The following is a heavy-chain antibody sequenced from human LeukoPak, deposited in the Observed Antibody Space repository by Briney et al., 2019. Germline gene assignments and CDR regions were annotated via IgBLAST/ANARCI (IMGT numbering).Heavy chain of an antibody. CDR1: GFTFSSYA. D-gene: IGHD3-3*01. Sequence: GGSLRLSCAASGFTFSSYAMSWVRQAPGKGLEWVSAISGSGGSTYYADSVKGRFTISRDNSKNTLYLQMNSLRAEDTAVYYCAKSGLDYDFWSGYSYYFDYWVQGTLVTVSS. J-gene: IGHJ4*02. CDR3: AKSGLDYDFWSGYSYYFDY. CDR2: ISGSGGST. V-gene: IGHV3-23*01.